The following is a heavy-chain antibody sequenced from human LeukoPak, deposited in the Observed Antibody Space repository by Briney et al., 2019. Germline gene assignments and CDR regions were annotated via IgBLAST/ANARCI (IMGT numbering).Heavy chain of an antibody. Sequence: GGSLRVSCAASGFSFSNYAINWVRQAPGQGLEWVSSITGSGYTYYAESVKGRFTISRDNSKNTLYLQMNSLRAEDTAVYYCTKDQYSSGWFYFDYWGQGTLVPVSS. CDR3: TKDQYSSGWFYFDY. D-gene: IGHD6-19*01. V-gene: IGHV3-23*01. CDR2: ITGSGYT. J-gene: IGHJ4*02. CDR1: GFSFSNYA.